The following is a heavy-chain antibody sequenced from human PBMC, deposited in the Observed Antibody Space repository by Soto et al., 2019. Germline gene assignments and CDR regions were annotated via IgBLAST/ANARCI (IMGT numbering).Heavy chain of an antibody. CDR3: ARDRAYYYDSSGYYYVFDY. CDR1: GYTFTSYG. J-gene: IGHJ4*02. Sequence: ASVKVSCKASGYTFTSYGISWVRQAPGQGREWMGWISAYNGNTNYAQKLQGRVTMTTDTSTSTAYMELRSLRSDDTAVYYCARDRAYYYDSSGYYYVFDYWGQGTLVTVS. D-gene: IGHD3-22*01. V-gene: IGHV1-18*04. CDR2: ISAYNGNT.